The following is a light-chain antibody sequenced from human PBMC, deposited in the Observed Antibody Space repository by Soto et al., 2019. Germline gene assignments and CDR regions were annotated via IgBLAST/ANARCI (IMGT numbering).Light chain of an antibody. CDR1: SSDVGGYNF. CDR3: SSYTSGNTVV. J-gene: IGLJ2*01. V-gene: IGLV2-14*01. CDR2: EVS. Sequence: QSALTQPASVSGSPGQSITISCTGTSSDVGGYNFVSWYQQHPGKAPKLMIYEVSNRPSGVSNRFSGSKSGNTASLTISGLQAEDEADYYCSSYTSGNTVVFGGGTKLTVL.